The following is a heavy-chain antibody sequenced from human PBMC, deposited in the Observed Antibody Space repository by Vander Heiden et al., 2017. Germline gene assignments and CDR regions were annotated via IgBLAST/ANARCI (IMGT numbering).Heavy chain of an antibody. J-gene: IGHJ6*02. V-gene: IGHV4-39*01. CDR1: GGSIRSSSYY. CDR2: IYYGGRT. CDR3: ARRGTISGWYFSLAGGMDV. Sequence: QLQLQESGPGLVKPSETLSLTCTVAGGSIRSSSYYWSWIRQPPGKGREWIGSIYYGGRTYYNPSLKSRVTISVDTSKNQFSLKLSSVTAADTAVYYCARRGTISGWYFSLAGGMDVWGQGTTVTVSS. D-gene: IGHD6-19*01.